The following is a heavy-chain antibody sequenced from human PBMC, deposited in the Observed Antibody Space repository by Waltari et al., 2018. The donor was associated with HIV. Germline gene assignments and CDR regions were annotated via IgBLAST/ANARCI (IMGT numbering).Heavy chain of an antibody. V-gene: IGHV3-48*01. Sequence: EVQLVESGGGLVQPGGSLRLSCAASGFTLTLHSMNWVRQAPGKGLEVVSYISSNSSTIYYTDSVKGRFTISRDNGKNSLYLQMNSLRAEDTAVYYCARVGYGYKTLGHFDYWGQGTLVTVSS. CDR2: ISSNSSTI. CDR3: ARVGYGYKTLGHFDY. D-gene: IGHD5-12*01. J-gene: IGHJ4*02. CDR1: GFTLTLHS.